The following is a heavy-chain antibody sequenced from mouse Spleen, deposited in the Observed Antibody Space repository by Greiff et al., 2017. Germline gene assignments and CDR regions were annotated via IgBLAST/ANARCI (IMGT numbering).Heavy chain of an antibody. CDR3: ARPSGTATSAWFAY. D-gene: IGHD1-2*01. Sequence: EVQLQQSGPVLVKPGASVKMSCKASGYTFTDYYMNWVKQSHGKSLEWIGVINPYNGGASYNQKFKGKATLTVDKSSSTAYMELNSLTSEDSAVYYCARPSGTATSAWFAYWGQGTLVTVSA. V-gene: IGHV1-19*01. CDR1: GYTFTDYY. J-gene: IGHJ3*01. CDR2: INPYNGGA.